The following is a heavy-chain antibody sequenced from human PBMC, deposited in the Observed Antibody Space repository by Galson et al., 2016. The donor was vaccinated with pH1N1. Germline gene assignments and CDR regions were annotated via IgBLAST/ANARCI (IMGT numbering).Heavy chain of an antibody. CDR1: GFTFSHYW. D-gene: IGHD3-16*01. V-gene: IGHV3-7*01. J-gene: IGHJ4*02. CDR3: AGHLFSASESPSEY. CDR2: IKENGSEK. Sequence: SLRLSCAASGFTFSHYWMSWVRQAPGKGLEWVANIKENGSEKYYLDSVKGRFTISRDNAKHSVSLQLDSLRAEDTAVYYCAGHLFSASESPSEYWGQGALVTVSS.